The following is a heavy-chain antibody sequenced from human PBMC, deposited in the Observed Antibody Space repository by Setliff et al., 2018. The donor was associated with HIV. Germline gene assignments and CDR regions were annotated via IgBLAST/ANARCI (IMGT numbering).Heavy chain of an antibody. CDR2: ISYSGNT. Sequence: ASETLSLTCSVSGVSISSSDYYWGWIRQPPGQGLEWIGTISYSGNTFFNPSFRSRVAMSLDTSKNQFSLELRSVTAADTAVYYCARLEYYYYMDVWGKGTTVTVSS. J-gene: IGHJ6*03. CDR3: ARLEYYYYMDV. CDR1: GVSISSSDYY. V-gene: IGHV4-39*01.